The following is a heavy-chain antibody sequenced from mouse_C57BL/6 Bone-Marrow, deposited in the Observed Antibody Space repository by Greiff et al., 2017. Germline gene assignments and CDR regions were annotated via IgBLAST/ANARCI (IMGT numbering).Heavy chain of an antibody. CDR2: IYPRDGST. J-gene: IGHJ1*03. D-gene: IGHD1-1*01. V-gene: IGHV1-85*01. CDR3: ARWGYGRGNWYFDV. CDR1: GYTFTSYD. Sequence: LVESGPELVKPGASVKLSCKASGYTFTSYDINWVKQRPGQGLEWIGWIYPRDGSTKYNEKFKGKATLTVDTSSSTAYMELHSLTSEDSAVYFCARWGYGRGNWYFDVWGTGTTVTVSS.